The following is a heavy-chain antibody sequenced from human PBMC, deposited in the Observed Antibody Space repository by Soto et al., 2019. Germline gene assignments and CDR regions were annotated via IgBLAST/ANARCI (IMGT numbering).Heavy chain of an antibody. CDR2: VYYGGAIFYSGNI. V-gene: IGHV4-39*01. D-gene: IGHD3-3*02. CDR1: GDSISSSNSH. J-gene: IGHJ3*02. Sequence: ETLSLTCTVSGDSISSSNSHWGWTRQPPGKGLEYIGSVYYGGAIFYSGNIYYNPSLKSRVTISVDTSKNQFSLRLSSVTAADTGVYYCVRYDRINMKPYSPEGFHIWGQGTMVTVSS. CDR3: VRYDRINMKPYSPEGFHI.